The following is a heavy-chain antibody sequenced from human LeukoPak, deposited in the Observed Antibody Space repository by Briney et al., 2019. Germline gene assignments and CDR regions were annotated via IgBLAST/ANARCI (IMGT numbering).Heavy chain of an antibody. J-gene: IGHJ4*02. D-gene: IGHD3-3*01. CDR3: ARRRGRFLEWLTGYYFDY. CDR1: GGSISSSSYY. CDR2: IYYSGST. V-gene: IGHV4-39*07. Sequence: PSETLSLTCSVSGGSISSSSYYWGWIRQPPGKGLEWIGSIYYSGSTYYNPSLKSRVTISVEMSKNQFSLKLSSVTAADTAVYYCARRRGRFLEWLTGYYFDYWGQGTLVTVSS.